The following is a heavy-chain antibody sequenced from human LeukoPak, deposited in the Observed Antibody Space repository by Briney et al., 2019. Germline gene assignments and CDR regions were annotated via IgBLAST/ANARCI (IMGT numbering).Heavy chain of an antibody. V-gene: IGHV4-34*01. CDR1: GGSFSGYY. J-gene: IGHJ4*02. Sequence: PSETLSLTCAVYGGSFSGYYWSLIRQPPGKGLEWIGEINHSGSTNYNPSLKSRVTISVDTSKNQFSLKLSSVTAADTAVYHCARGYSYDYVWGSYRYWVYFDYWGQGTLVTVSS. D-gene: IGHD3-16*02. CDR3: ARGYSYDYVWGSYRYWVYFDY. CDR2: INHSGST.